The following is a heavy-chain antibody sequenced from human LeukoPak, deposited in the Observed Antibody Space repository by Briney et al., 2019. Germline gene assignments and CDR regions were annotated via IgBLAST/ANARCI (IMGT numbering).Heavy chain of an antibody. D-gene: IGHD3-10*01. V-gene: IGHV4-59*08. CDR3: ARTRVYYGSGSPSGSAYYGMDV. J-gene: IGHJ6*02. CDR1: GGSISSYY. Sequence: PSQTLSLTRTVSGGSISSYYCSWIRRPPGQGLEWIGYIYYSGSTNYNPSLKSRVTISVDTSKNQFSLKLSSVTAADTAVYYCARTRVYYGSGSPSGSAYYGMDVWGQGTTVTVSS. CDR2: IYYSGST.